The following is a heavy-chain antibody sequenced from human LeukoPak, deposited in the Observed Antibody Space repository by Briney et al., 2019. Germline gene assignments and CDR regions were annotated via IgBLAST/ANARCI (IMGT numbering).Heavy chain of an antibody. D-gene: IGHD6-6*01. V-gene: IGHV3-23*01. CDR1: GFTFSSYA. J-gene: IGHJ4*02. CDR2: ISGSGGST. CDR3: AKDTQIAPRPTYFHY. Sequence: GSLRLSCAASGFTFSSYAMSWVRQAPGKGLEWVSAISGSGGSTYYADSVKGRFTISRDNSKNTLYLQMNSLRAEDTAVYYCAKDTQIAPRPTYFHYWGQGTLVTVSS.